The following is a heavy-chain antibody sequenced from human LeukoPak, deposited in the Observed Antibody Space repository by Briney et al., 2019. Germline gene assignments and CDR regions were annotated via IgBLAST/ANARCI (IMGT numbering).Heavy chain of an antibody. CDR3: ARDQGTVLGKDY. D-gene: IGHD6-19*01. CDR2: INPNSGGT. Sequence: ASVKVSCKASGYTFTGYYMHWVRQAPGQGLEWMGWINPNSGGTNYAQKLQGRITMTTDTSTTTAYMELRSLRSDDTAVYYCARDQGTVLGKDYWGQGTLVTVSS. CDR1: GYTFTGYY. J-gene: IGHJ4*02. V-gene: IGHV1-2*02.